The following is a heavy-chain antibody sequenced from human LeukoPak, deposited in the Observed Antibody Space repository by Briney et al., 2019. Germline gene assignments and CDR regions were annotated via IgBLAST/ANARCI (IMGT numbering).Heavy chain of an antibody. CDR2: ISYDGSNK. CDR1: GFTFSSYG. J-gene: IGHJ4*02. D-gene: IGHD6-19*01. Sequence: GGSLRLSCAASGFTFSSYGMHWVRQAPGKGLEWVAVISYDGSNKYYADSVKGRFTISRDNSKNTLYLQMNSLRAEDTAVYYCGRGQWQELHDYWGQGTLVIVSS. V-gene: IGHV3-30*03. CDR3: GRGQWQELHDY.